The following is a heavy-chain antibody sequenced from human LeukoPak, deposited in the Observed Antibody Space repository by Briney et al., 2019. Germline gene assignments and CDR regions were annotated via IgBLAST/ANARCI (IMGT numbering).Heavy chain of an antibody. Sequence: GGSLRLSCAASGFTFSSYAMSWVRQAPGKGLEWVSAISGSGGSTYYADSVKGRFTISRDNSKNTLYLQMNSLRAEDTAVYYCAREVVIVPDYFYYGLDVWGQGTTVTVSS. CDR2: ISGSGGST. J-gene: IGHJ6*02. CDR1: GFTFSSYA. D-gene: IGHD2/OR15-2a*01. V-gene: IGHV3-23*01. CDR3: AREVVIVPDYFYYGLDV.